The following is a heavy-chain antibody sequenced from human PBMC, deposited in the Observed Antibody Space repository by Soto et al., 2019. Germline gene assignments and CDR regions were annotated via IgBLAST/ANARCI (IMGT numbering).Heavy chain of an antibody. Sequence: EVQLVESGGGLVQPGGSLRLSCVVSGFTFSSYWMTWVRQAPGKGLEWVANIKQDGSEKYYVDSVKGRFTISRDNAKSSLHLQMSSLRGEDTALYFCVREMIGTAVLWGQGTLVTVSS. CDR2: IKQDGSEK. CDR3: VREMIGTAVL. J-gene: IGHJ4*02. V-gene: IGHV3-7*03. CDR1: GFTFSSYW. D-gene: IGHD2-21*01.